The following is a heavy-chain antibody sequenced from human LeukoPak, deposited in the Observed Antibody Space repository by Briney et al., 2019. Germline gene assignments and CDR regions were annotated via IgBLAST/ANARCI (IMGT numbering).Heavy chain of an antibody. CDR2: INHSGST. D-gene: IGHD2-2*01. CDR1: GGSFSGYN. Sequence: SETLSLTCAVHGGSFSGYNWSWIRHTPRKGLEWIGEINHSGSTNYNPSLKSRVIISVDTSKNQFSLKLSPVTAADTAVYYCARGLLGYCSSTSCGGCWFDPWGQGTLVTVSS. CDR3: ARGLLGYCSSTSCGGCWFDP. V-gene: IGHV4-34*01. J-gene: IGHJ5*02.